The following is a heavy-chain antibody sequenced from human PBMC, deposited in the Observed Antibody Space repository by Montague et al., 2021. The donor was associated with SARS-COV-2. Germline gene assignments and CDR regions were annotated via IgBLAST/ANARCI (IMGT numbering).Heavy chain of an antibody. CDR1: GGSFSGYY. D-gene: IGHD3-3*01. CDR3: ARGSSCVTIFGVVISDPLFDD. J-gene: IGHJ4*02. CDR2: INHSGST. V-gene: IGHV4-34*01. Sequence: SETLSLTCAVYGGSFSGYYWSWIRQPPGKGLEWIGEINHSGSTNXNPSLRSRVTISVDTSKNQFSLKLSSVTAADTAVYYCARGSSCVTIFGVVISDPLFDDWGQGTLVTVSS.